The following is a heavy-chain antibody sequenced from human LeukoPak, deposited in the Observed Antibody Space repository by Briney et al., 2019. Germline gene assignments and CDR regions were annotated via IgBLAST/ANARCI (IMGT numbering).Heavy chain of an antibody. CDR1: GFTFSNSA. CDR3: AKTTVGYSSGRFPGWPADY. J-gene: IGHJ4*02. D-gene: IGHD2-15*01. Sequence: GGSLRLSCAAAGFTFSNSAMSWVRQAPGKGLEWVSGINDRGDNTFYADSVKGRFTISRDNSKNTVYLEMNSLGVEDTAVYFCAKTTVGYSSGRFPGWPADYWGQGTLVTVSS. V-gene: IGHV3-23*01. CDR2: INDRGDNT.